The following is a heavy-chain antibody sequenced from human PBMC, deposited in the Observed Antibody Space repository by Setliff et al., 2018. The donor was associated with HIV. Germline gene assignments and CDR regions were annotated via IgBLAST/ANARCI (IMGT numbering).Heavy chain of an antibody. CDR2: VSSDGRYI. CDR1: GFVFRNYN. J-gene: IGHJ4*02. V-gene: IGHV3-21*06. CDR3: ARDRASSAYYSHFDY. D-gene: IGHD3-22*01. Sequence: PGESLKISCAASGFVFRNYNMNWVRQAPGKGLEWVSSVSSDGRYIYYADSVRGRFTISRDDAKSPLYLQMYSLRAEDTAIYYCARDRASSAYYSHFDYWGQGNMVTVS.